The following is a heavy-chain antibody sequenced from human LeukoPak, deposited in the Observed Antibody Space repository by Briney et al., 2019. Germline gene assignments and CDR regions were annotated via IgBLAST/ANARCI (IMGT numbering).Heavy chain of an antibody. D-gene: IGHD6-19*01. V-gene: IGHV1-69*05. Sequence: ASVKVSCKASGGTFSSYTISWVRQAPGQGLEWMGGIIPIFGTANYAQKFQGRVTITTDESTSIAYMELSSLRSEDTAVYYCARLVGAVAAHFDYWGQGTLVTVSS. CDR3: ARLVGAVAAHFDY. CDR1: GGTFSSYT. J-gene: IGHJ4*02. CDR2: IIPIFGTA.